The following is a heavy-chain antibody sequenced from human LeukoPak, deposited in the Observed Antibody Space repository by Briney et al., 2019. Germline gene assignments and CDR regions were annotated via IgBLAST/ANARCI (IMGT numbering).Heavy chain of an antibody. V-gene: IGHV4-30-2*01. Sequence: SETLSLTCAVHGGPISSDGYSWSWIRQPPGKGLEWIGYIYHSGSTYYNPSLKSRVTISVDRSKNQFSLKLSSVTAADTAVYYCARGRRHWFDPWGQGTLVTVSS. J-gene: IGHJ5*02. CDR3: ARGRRHWFDP. CDR1: GGPISSDGYS. CDR2: IYHSGST.